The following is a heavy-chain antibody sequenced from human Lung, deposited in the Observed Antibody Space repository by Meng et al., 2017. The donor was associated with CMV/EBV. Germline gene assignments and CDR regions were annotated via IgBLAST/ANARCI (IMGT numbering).Heavy chain of an antibody. CDR3: ARHHHSPTFDY. V-gene: IGHV4-39*01. D-gene: IGHD1-14*01. J-gene: IGHJ4*02. CDR1: VGSISSSSYY. Sequence: QRHRQDPGPELVAPSVTPSLTSTVSVGSISSSSYYWAWIRQPPGEGLEWIGSVVYSGTTYYTSSLKSRVSISVDTSKNQFSLKLSSVTAADTAVYYCARHHHSPTFDYWGQGTLVTVSS. CDR2: VVYSGTT.